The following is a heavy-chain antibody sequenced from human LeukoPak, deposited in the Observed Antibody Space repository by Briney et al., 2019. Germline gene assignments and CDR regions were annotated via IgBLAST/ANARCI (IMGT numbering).Heavy chain of an antibody. CDR2: INPNSGGT. CDR3: ARVWSGYGY. Sequence: ASVKVSCKASGYIFSDYYMHWVRQAPGQGLEWMGWINPNSGGTNYAQKFQGRVTMTRDTSISTAYMELSRLRSDDTAVYYCARVWSGYGYWGQGTLVTVSS. D-gene: IGHD3-3*01. CDR1: GYIFSDYY. V-gene: IGHV1-2*02. J-gene: IGHJ4*02.